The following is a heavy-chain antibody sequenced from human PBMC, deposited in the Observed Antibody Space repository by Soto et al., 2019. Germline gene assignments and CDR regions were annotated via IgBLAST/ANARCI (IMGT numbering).Heavy chain of an antibody. Sequence: GGSLRLSCAASGFTFSNYGMHWVRQAPGKGLEWVAIIWHDGNNKYYADSVRGRFIISRDNSKNRLYLQMNSLRAEDTAVYYCASDLVGASDSYGLDVWGKGPRSPSPQ. CDR3: ASDLVGASDSYGLDV. CDR2: IWHDGNNK. J-gene: IGHJ6*01. CDR1: GFTFSNYG. D-gene: IGHD1-26*01. V-gene: IGHV3-33*01.